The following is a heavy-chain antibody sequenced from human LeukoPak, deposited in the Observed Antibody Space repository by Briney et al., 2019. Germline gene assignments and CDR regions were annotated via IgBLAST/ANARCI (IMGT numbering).Heavy chain of an antibody. CDR3: ARDNRIYSPFDY. J-gene: IGHJ4*02. V-gene: IGHV1-3*01. D-gene: IGHD2-21*01. CDR1: GYSFTTYA. Sequence: EASVKVSCKASGYSFTTYAIHWVRQAPGQRLEWMGWVNACNGNTKYSQKFQGRVTITRDTSATTAYMALSSLGSEDTAVYYRARDNRIYSPFDYWGQGTLVTVSS. CDR2: VNACNGNT.